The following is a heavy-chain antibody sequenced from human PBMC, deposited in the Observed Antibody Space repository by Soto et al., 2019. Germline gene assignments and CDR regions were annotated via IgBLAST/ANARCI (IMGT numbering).Heavy chain of an antibody. Sequence: NPSETLSLTCTVSGGSISSGDYYWSWIRQPPGKGLEWIGYIYYSGSTYYNPSLKSRVTISVDTSKNQFSLKLSSVTAADTAVYYCARAHYDSSGGFDYWGQGTLVTVSS. CDR3: ARAHYDSSGGFDY. CDR2: IYYSGST. V-gene: IGHV4-30-4*01. J-gene: IGHJ4*02. D-gene: IGHD3-22*01. CDR1: GGSISSGDYY.